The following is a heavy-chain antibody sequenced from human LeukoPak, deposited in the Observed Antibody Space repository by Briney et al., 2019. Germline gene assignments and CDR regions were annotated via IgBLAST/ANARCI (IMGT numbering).Heavy chain of an antibody. D-gene: IGHD2-2*01. CDR1: GGPISSYY. CDR2: IDYSGST. Sequence: PSETLSLICTVSGGPISSYYWSWIRQPPGKGLEWIGYIDYSGSTSYNPPLKSRVTISVDMSKNQFSLKLSSVTAADTAVYYCARLRGPVTIDPWGQGTLVTVSS. J-gene: IGHJ5*02. CDR3: ARLRGPVTIDP. V-gene: IGHV4-59*08.